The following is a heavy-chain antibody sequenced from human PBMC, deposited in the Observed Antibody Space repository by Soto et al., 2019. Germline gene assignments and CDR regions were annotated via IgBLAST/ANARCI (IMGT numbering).Heavy chain of an antibody. D-gene: IGHD6-13*01. J-gene: IGHJ3*02. CDR3: TRDWRSSSSVAFDI. CDR2: IRSKAYGGTT. V-gene: IGHV3-49*04. Sequence: PWGSLRLSCTASGFTFGDYAMSWVRQAPWKGLEWVGFIRSKAYGGTTEYAASVKGRFTISRDDSKSIAYLQMNSLKTEDTAVHYCTRDWRSSSSVAFDIWGQGTMVTVSS. CDR1: GFTFGDYA.